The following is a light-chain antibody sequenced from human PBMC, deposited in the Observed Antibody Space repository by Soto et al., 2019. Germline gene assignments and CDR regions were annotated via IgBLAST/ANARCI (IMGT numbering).Light chain of an antibody. J-gene: IGLJ2*01. CDR1: SSDVGGYNY. Sequence: HSALTQPPSASGSPGQSVTISCTGSSSDVGGYNYVSWYQQHPGKARKLMIYEVSKRPSGVPDRLSGSKSGNTASLTVSGLQAEDEADYYCSSYGGSNTVVFGGGTKLTVL. CDR3: SSYGGSNTVV. CDR2: EVS. V-gene: IGLV2-8*01.